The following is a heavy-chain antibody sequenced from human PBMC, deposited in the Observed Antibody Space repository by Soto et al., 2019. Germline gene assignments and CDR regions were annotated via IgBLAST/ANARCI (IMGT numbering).Heavy chain of an antibody. CDR2: IIPIFGTA. J-gene: IGHJ3*02. D-gene: IGHD1-26*01. Sequence: ASVKVSCKASGGTFSSYAISWVRQAPGQGLEWMGGIIPIFGTANYAQKFQGRVTITADESTSTAYMELSSLRSEDTAVYYCARDLVSVNPGDNDAFDIWGQGTMVTVSS. CDR1: GGTFSSYA. CDR3: ARDLVSVNPGDNDAFDI. V-gene: IGHV1-69*13.